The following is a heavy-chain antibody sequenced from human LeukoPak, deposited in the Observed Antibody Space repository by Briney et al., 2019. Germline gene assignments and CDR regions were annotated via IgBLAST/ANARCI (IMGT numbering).Heavy chain of an antibody. CDR3: AKAPVTTCRGAFCYPFDY. Sequence: GGSLRLSCAASGFTLSSYAMSWVRQAPGKGLEWVSAISDTGNTYHVDSVKGRFTISRDSSKNTLFLQMNRLRPEDAAVYYCAKAPVTTCRGAFCYPFDYWGLGTLVTVSS. CDR2: ISDTGNT. V-gene: IGHV3-23*01. J-gene: IGHJ4*02. CDR1: GFTLSSYA. D-gene: IGHD2-15*01.